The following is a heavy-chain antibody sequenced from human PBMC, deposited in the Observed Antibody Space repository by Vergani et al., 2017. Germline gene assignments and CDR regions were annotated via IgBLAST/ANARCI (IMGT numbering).Heavy chain of an antibody. V-gene: IGHV4-30-4*01. CDR1: GGSISSGDYY. CDR2: IYYSGGT. J-gene: IGHJ5*02. Sequence: QVQLQESGPGLVKPSQTLSLTCTVSGGSISSGDYYWRWIRQPPGKGLEWIGYIYYSGGTYYNPSLKSRVTISVDTSKNQFSLKLSSVTAADTAVYYCARGVGAATVNWFDPWGQGTLVTVSS. CDR3: ARGVGAATVNWFDP. D-gene: IGHD1-26*01.